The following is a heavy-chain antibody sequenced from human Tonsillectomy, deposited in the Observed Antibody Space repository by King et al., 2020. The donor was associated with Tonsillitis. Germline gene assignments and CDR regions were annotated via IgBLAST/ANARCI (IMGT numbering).Heavy chain of an antibody. J-gene: IGHJ4*02. V-gene: IGHV3-23*04. CDR3: ANPSPISSGWYG. D-gene: IGHD6-19*01. CDR2: ISGSGDNT. CDR1: GFTFSSYA. Sequence: VQLVESGGGLVQPGGSLRLSCAASGFTFSSYALTWVRQAPGKGLEWVSGISGSGDNTYYADSVKGRFTISRDNSKSTLYLQMNSLRAEDTAVYYCANPSPISSGWYGWGQGTLVTVSS.